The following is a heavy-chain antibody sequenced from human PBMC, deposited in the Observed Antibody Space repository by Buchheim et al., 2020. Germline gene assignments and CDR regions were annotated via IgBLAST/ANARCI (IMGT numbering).Heavy chain of an antibody. Sequence: EVQLVESGGDLVQPGGSLRLSCAVSGFVVSGSYMNWVRQSPGKGLEWVAVIYSGGRTDYADSVKGRFIISRDISKNPLSLQMSSLRVEDTGVYHCAREADRGNWFDPWGQGTL. CDR3: AREADRGNWFDP. CDR1: GFVVSGSY. J-gene: IGHJ5*02. CDR2: IYSGGRT. V-gene: IGHV3-66*01.